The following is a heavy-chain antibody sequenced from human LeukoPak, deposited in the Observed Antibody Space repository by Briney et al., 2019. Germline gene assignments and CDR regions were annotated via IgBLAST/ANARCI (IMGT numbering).Heavy chain of an antibody. Sequence: GGSLRLSCAASGFTFSSYAMSWVRQAPGKGLEWVSAISGSGGSTYYADSVKGRFTISRDNSKNTLYLQMNSLRAEDTAVYYCTSGQWLADFDYWGQGTLVTVSS. CDR2: ISGSGGST. J-gene: IGHJ4*02. V-gene: IGHV3-23*01. D-gene: IGHD6-19*01. CDR3: TSGQWLADFDY. CDR1: GFTFSSYA.